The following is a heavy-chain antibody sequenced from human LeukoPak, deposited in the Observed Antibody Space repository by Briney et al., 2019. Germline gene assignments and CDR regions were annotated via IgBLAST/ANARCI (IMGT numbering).Heavy chain of an antibody. D-gene: IGHD3-22*01. CDR3: ARGSGRDSSGYYVDY. CDR1: GGSITSYY. CDR2: IYYSGST. J-gene: IGHJ4*02. V-gene: IGHV4-59*01. Sequence: SETLSLTCTVSGGSITSYYWSWIRQPPGKGLEWIGYIYYSGSTNYNPSLKSRVTISVDTSKNQFSLKLSSVTAADTAVYYCARGSGRDSSGYYVDYWGQGTLVTVSS.